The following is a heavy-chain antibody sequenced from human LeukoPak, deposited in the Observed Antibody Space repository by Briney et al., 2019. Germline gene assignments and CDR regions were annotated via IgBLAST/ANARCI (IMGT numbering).Heavy chain of an antibody. CDR3: ARLSHDFWSGYRTVKRYYYYMDV. V-gene: IGHV1-69*05. D-gene: IGHD3-3*01. J-gene: IGHJ6*03. Sequence: SVKVSCKASGRTFSSYAISWVRQAPGQGLEWMGGIIPIFGTANYAQKFQGRVTITTDESTSTAYMELSSLRSEDTAVYYCARLSHDFWSGYRTVKRYYYYMDVWGKGTTVTVSS. CDR2: IIPIFGTA. CDR1: GRTFSSYA.